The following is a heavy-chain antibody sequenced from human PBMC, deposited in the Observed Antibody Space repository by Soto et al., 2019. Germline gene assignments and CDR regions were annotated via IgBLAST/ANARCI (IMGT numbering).Heavy chain of an antibody. CDR3: ARGSFLRGQLVHSV. V-gene: IGHV1-8*01. Sequence: ASVKVSCKASGYTFTSYDINWVRQATGQGLEWMGWMNPNSGNTGYAQKFQGRVTMTRNTSISTAYMELSSLRSEDTAVYYCARGSFLRGQLVHSVWGQGTLVTVSS. J-gene: IGHJ4*02. CDR2: MNPNSGNT. D-gene: IGHD6-6*01. CDR1: GYTFTSYD.